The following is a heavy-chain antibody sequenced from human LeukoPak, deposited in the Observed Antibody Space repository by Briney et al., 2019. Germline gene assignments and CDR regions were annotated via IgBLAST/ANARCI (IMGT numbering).Heavy chain of an antibody. CDR3: VPSTYTIFGVVSQPYFDY. D-gene: IGHD3-3*01. CDR2: ISSSSSYI. J-gene: IGHJ4*02. V-gene: IGHV3-21*04. CDR1: GFTFSSYS. Sequence: GGSLRLSCAASGFTFSSYSMNWVRQAPGKGLEWVSSISSSSSYIYYADSVKGRFTISRDNAKNSLYLQMNSLRAEDTALYYCVPSTYTIFGVVSQPYFDYWGQGTLVTVSS.